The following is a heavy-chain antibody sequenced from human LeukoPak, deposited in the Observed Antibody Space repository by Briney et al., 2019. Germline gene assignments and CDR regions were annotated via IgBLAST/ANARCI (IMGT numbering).Heavy chain of an antibody. CDR3: ARETGTNPAGNYNWFDH. CDR1: GYTFTIYY. J-gene: IGHJ5*02. V-gene: IGHV1-46*01. CDR2: INPSGGST. Sequence: ASVKVSCKASGYTFTIYYMHWVRQAPGQGLEWMGIINPSGGSTSYAQKFQGRVTMTRDTSTSTVYMELSSLRSEDTAVYYCARETGTNPAGNYNWFDHWGQGTLVTVSS. D-gene: IGHD1-1*01.